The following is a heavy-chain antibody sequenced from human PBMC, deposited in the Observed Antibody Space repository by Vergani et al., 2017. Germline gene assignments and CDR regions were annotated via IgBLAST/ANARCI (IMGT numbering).Heavy chain of an antibody. D-gene: IGHD2-8*01. CDR3: AKSSTLMVYADY. CDR1: GFTFSSYG. CDR2: ISGSGGST. J-gene: IGHJ4*02. Sequence: EVQLLESGGGLVQPGGSLRLSCAASGFTFSSYGMSWVRQAPGKGLEWVSAISGSGGSTYYADSVKGRFTISRDNSKNTLYLQMNSLRAEDTAVYYCAKSSTLMVYADYWGQGTLVTVSS. V-gene: IGHV3-23*01.